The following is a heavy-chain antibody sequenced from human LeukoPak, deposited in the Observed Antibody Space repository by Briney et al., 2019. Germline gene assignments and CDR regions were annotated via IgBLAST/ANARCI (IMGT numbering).Heavy chain of an antibody. Sequence: GGSLRLSCAASGFTFNDYYMSWIRQAPGKGLEWVSYISSSGSTIYYADSVKGRFTISRDNAKNSLYLQMNSLRAEDTAVYYCARALYDILSYIGLLTYYFDYWGQGTLVTVSS. V-gene: IGHV3-11*01. CDR3: ARALYDILSYIGLLTYYFDY. CDR2: ISSSGSTI. D-gene: IGHD3-9*01. CDR1: GFTFNDYY. J-gene: IGHJ4*02.